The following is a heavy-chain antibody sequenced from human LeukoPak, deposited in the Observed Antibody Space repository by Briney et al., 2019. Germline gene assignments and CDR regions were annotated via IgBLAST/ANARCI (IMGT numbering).Heavy chain of an antibody. D-gene: IGHD1-14*01. V-gene: IGHV3-66*01. CDR3: ARDREPGSKPGRLPLDY. CDR2: IYSGGST. J-gene: IGHJ4*02. Sequence: PGGSLRLSCAASGFTVSSNYMSWVRQAPGKGLEWVSVIYSGGSTYYADSVKGRFTISRDNAKNSLYLQMNSLRAEDTAVYCCARDREPGSKPGRLPLDYWGQGTLVTVSS. CDR1: GFTVSSNY.